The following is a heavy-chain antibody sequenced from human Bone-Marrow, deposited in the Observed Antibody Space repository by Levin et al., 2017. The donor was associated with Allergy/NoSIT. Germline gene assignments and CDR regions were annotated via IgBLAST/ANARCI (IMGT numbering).Heavy chain of an antibody. V-gene: IGHV3-33*01. J-gene: IGHJ5*01. Sequence: GGSLRLSCAASGFSFSDFGMHWVRQGPGKGLEWVAVIWSDATTKYYADSVKGRFTISRDNSKNTVDLQMNSLRAEDTAVYYCVRAPWNPPRDWNPPPHSRNYYYAGWFDSWGQGTLVTVSS. CDR3: VRAPWNPPRDWNPPPHSRNYYYAGWFDS. CDR2: IWSDATTK. D-gene: IGHD3-16*01. CDR1: GFSFSDFG.